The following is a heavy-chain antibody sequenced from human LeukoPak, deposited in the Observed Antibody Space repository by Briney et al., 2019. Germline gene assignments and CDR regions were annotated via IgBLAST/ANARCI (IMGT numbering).Heavy chain of an antibody. CDR3: ARRRDCGGDCYSGDYFDY. Sequence: SETLSLTCAVYGGSFSGYYWSWIRQPPGKGLEWIGEINHSGSTNYSPSLKSRVTISVDTSKNQFSLKLSSVTAADTAVYYCARRRDCGGDCYSGDYFDYWGQGTLVTVSS. CDR2: INHSGST. V-gene: IGHV4-34*01. D-gene: IGHD2-21*02. J-gene: IGHJ4*02. CDR1: GGSFSGYY.